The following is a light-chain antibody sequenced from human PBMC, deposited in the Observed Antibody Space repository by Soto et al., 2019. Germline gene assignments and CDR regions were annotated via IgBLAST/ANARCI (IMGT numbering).Light chain of an antibody. Sequence: QSVLTQPPSASGTPGQRVCISCYGSSSNIGGTNYAYWYQQLPGAAPKLLMHSNNLRPSGVPERISGSKSGTSASLAISGLRSEDEAVYYCASWDDRLGAVIFGGGTKLTVL. J-gene: IGLJ2*01. V-gene: IGLV1-47*02. CDR2: SNN. CDR3: ASWDDRLGAVI. CDR1: SSNIGGTNY.